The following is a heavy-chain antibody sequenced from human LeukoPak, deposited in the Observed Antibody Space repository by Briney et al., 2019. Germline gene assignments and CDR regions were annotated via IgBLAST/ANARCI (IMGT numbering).Heavy chain of an antibody. CDR1: GYTLTELS. V-gene: IGHV1-24*01. CDR2: FDPEDGET. J-gene: IGHJ6*03. D-gene: IGHD3-10*01. CDR3: AVAMVRDYYYYYYMDV. Sequence: ASVKVSCKVSGYTLTELSMHWVRQAPGKGLEWMGGFDPEDGETIYAQKFQGRVTMTEDTSTDTAYMELSSLRSEDTAVYYCAVAMVRDYYYYYYMDVWGKGTTVTVSS.